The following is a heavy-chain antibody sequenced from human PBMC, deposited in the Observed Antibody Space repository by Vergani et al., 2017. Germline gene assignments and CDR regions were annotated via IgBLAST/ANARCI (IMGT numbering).Heavy chain of an antibody. CDR2: IRSKAYGGTT. J-gene: IGHJ6*02. V-gene: IGHV3-49*04. Sequence: EVQLVESGGGLVQPGRSLRLSCTASGFTFGDYAMSWVRQAPGKGLEWVGFIRSKAYGGTTEYAASVKGRFTISRDDSKSIAYLQMNSLKTEDTAVYYCTRARAAAGRVYYYYGMDVWGQXP. D-gene: IGHD6-13*01. CDR1: GFTFGDYA. CDR3: TRARAAAGRVYYYYGMDV.